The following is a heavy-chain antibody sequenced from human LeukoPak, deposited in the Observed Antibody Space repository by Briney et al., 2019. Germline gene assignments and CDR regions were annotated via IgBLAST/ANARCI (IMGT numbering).Heavy chain of an antibody. D-gene: IGHD6-13*01. CDR1: GDSISSGSYY. CDR3: ASRHSKQQPYYYYMDI. Sequence: TLSLTCTVSGDSISSGSYYWSWIRQPAGKGLEWIGRIYSNGDTKFNPSLKSRVTISLDTSKNQFSLRLSSATAADTAVYYCASRHSKQQPYYYYMDIWGKGTTVTVSS. V-gene: IGHV4-61*02. J-gene: IGHJ6*03. CDR2: IYSNGDT.